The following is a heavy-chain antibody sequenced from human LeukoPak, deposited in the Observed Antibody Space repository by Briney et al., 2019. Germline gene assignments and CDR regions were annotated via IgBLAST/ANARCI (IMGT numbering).Heavy chain of an antibody. CDR1: GGSINTYH. Sequence: SETLSLTCTVSGGSINTYHWSWIRQPVGKGLEWIGRIYTSGSTNYNPSLKSRVTMSVDTSKNQFSLKLSSVTAADTAVYYCARVSTYSSSYDAFDIRGQGTMVTVSS. J-gene: IGHJ3*02. V-gene: IGHV4-4*07. D-gene: IGHD6-6*01. CDR2: IYTSGST. CDR3: ARVSTYSSSYDAFDI.